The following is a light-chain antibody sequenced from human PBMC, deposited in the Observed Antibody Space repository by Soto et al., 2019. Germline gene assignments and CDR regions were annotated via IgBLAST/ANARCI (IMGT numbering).Light chain of an antibody. J-gene: IGKJ4*01. CDR1: QSISNN. V-gene: IGKV3-15*01. CDR2: GAS. CDR3: QQYNNWPPLT. Sequence: EVVMTQSPATLSVSPGERATLSCRASQSISNNLAWYQQKPGQAPRLLIYGASTRATGISARFSGSGSGTYFARTISSLQSEVFAVYYWQQYNNWPPLTFGGGTKVEIK.